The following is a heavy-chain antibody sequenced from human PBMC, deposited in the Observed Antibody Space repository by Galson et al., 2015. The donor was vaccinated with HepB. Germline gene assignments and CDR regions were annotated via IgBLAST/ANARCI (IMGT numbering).Heavy chain of an antibody. Sequence: SLRLSCAASGFTFSSYGMHWVRQAPGKGLEWVAVIWYDGSNKYYADSVKGRFTISRDNSKNTLYLQMNSLRAEDTAVYYCAKGREEKSDYGDYFDYWGQGTLVTVSS. CDR2: IWYDGSNK. CDR1: GFTFSSYG. D-gene: IGHD4-17*01. CDR3: AKGREEKSDYGDYFDY. J-gene: IGHJ4*02. V-gene: IGHV3-33*06.